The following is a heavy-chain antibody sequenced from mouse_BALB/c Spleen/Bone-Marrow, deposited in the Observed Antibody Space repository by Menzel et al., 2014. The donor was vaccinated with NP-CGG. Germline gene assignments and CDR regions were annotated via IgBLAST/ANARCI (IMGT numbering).Heavy chain of an antibody. CDR1: GFSLTSYG. V-gene: IGHV2-9*02. CDR3: AREGGYYYGSRVAWFAY. Sequence: QVTLKVSGPGLVAPSQSLSITCTVSGFSLTSYGVHWVRQPPGKGLEWLGVIWAGGSTNYNSALMSRLSISKDNSKSQVFLKMNSLQTDDTAMYYCAREGGYYYGSRVAWFAYWGQGTLVTVSA. D-gene: IGHD1-1*01. CDR2: IWAGGST. J-gene: IGHJ3*01.